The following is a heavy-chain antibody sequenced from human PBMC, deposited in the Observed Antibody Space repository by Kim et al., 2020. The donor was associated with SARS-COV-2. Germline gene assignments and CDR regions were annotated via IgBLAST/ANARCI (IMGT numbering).Heavy chain of an antibody. CDR1: GYTFTSYY. D-gene: IGHD3-3*01. V-gene: IGHV1-46*01. CDR3: ARVKCITIFGVVPGCRRSGYGMDV. Sequence: ASVKVSCKASGYTFTSYYMHWVRQAPGQGLEWMGIINPSGGSTSYAQKFQGRVTMTRDTSTSTVYMELSSLRSEDTAVYYCARVKCITIFGVVPGCRRSGYGMDVWGQGTTVTVSS. J-gene: IGHJ6*02. CDR2: INPSGGST.